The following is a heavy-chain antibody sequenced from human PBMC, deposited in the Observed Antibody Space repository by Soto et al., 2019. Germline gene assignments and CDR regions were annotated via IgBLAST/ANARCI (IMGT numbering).Heavy chain of an antibody. CDR3: AQRSDGGGTYPLLFDY. V-gene: IGHV3-23*01. J-gene: IGHJ4*02. Sequence: EVQLLESGGGLVQPGGSLRLSCVASGFTFGTYAMSWVRQAPGKGLGWVSAISHTGITTYYADSVKGRFTISRDSSKNTLYLQMNSLRAEDTAVYFCAQRSDGGGTYPLLFDYWGQGALVTVSS. CDR1: GFTFGTYA. D-gene: IGHD2-2*01. CDR2: ISHTGITT.